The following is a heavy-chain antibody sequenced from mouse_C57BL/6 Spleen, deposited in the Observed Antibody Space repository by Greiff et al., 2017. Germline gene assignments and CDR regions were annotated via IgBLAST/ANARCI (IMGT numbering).Heavy chain of an antibody. CDR2: IYPGNGNT. J-gene: IGHJ1*03. Sequence: QVQLKEPGPELVKPGASVKISCKASGYSFTSYYIHWVKQRPGQGLEWIGWIYPGNGNTKYNEKFKGKATLTVDTSSSTAYMQLSSLTSEDSAVYYCAKVPTGLEWYFDVWGTGTTVTGSS. CDR3: AKVPTGLEWYFDV. V-gene: IGHV1-66*01. D-gene: IGHD2-4*01. CDR1: GYSFTSYY.